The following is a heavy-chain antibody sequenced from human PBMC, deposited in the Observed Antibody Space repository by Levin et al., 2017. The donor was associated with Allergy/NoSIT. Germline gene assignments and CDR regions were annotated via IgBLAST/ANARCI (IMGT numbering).Heavy chain of an antibody. D-gene: IGHD3-16*01. CDR2: IYTGSK. V-gene: IGHV4-59*01. CDR1: GASISRYY. J-gene: IGHJ4*02. Sequence: SETLSLTCAVSGASISRYYWSWIRQSPGKGLEYIGYIYTGSKHYNPSLSSRVTMSLDTSKNQISLELTSVTAADTAVYYCAKIRAGGAAWDYWGQGSLVTVSS. CDR3: AKIRAGGAAWDY.